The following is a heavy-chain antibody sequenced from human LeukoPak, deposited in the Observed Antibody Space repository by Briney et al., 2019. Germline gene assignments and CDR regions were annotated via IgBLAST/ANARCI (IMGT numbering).Heavy chain of an antibody. CDR2: IIPIFGTA. Sequence: GASVKVSCKASGGTFSSYAISWVRQAPGQGLEWMGGIIPIFGTANYAQKFQGRVTITADKSTSTAYMELSSLRSEDTAVYYCARETEDYYYYMDVWGKGTTVTISS. CDR3: ARETEDYYYYMDV. J-gene: IGHJ6*03. V-gene: IGHV1-69*06. CDR1: GGTFSSYA. D-gene: IGHD1-14*01.